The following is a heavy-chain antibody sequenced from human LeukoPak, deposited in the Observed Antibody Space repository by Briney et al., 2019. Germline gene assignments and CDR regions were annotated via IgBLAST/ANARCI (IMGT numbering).Heavy chain of an antibody. Sequence: PSETLSLTCTVSGGSIGSFYWTWIRQPPGKGLEWIGYIYYSGSTNYNPSLKSRVTISVDTSKNQFSLKLRSVTAADTAVYYCARAVNWFELGGEGTLVSVSS. CDR2: IYYSGST. CDR1: GGSIGSFY. CDR3: ARAVNWFEL. J-gene: IGHJ5*02. V-gene: IGHV4-59*01.